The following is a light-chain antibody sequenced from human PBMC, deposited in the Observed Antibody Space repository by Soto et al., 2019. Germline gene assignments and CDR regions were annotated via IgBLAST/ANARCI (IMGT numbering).Light chain of an antibody. V-gene: IGLV2-23*02. Sequence: QSALTQPASVSGSPGQSITISCTVGSYNFVSWYQQHPGKAPKVLIYEVSKRPSGVSDRFSGSKSGNTASLTISGLQCEDDADYYCCSDAGRSTYVFGTGTKVTVL. CDR1: GSYNF. J-gene: IGLJ1*01. CDR3: CSDAGRSTYV. CDR2: EVS.